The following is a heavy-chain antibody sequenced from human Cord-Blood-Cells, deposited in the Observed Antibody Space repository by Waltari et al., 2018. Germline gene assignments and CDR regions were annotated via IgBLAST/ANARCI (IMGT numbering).Heavy chain of an antibody. CDR2: IAYDGSNK. D-gene: IGHD3-16*01. CDR1: GFTFSSSA. CDR3: ARAEGEFDY. Sequence: QVQMVESGGGGVQTGRSLRLSCPAPGFTFSSSAMHWVRQARGKGMVWVAVIAYDGSNKYYADSVKGRFTISRDKSKNTLYLQMNSLRAEDTAVYYCARAEGEFDYWGQGTLVTVSS. V-gene: IGHV3-30-3*01. J-gene: IGHJ4*02.